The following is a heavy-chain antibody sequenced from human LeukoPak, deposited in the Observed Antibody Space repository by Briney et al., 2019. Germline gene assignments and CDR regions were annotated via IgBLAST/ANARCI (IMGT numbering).Heavy chain of an antibody. CDR2: MSVSSGLI. D-gene: IGHD3-10*01. CDR1: GFTFSFYS. Sequence: GGSLRLSCAASGFTFSFYSMNWVRQAPGKGLEWVSSMSVSSGLIYYADSVKGRFTDSRDNAKNSLYLQMNSLRAEDTAVYYCAREFGGSASGAGYWGQGTLVTVSS. J-gene: IGHJ4*02. CDR3: AREFGGSASGAGY. V-gene: IGHV3-21*01.